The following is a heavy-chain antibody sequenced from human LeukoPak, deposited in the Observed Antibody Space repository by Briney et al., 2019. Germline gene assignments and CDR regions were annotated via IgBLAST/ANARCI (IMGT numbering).Heavy chain of an antibody. D-gene: IGHD1-26*01. CDR1: GFTFSRYG. CDR2: ISYDGSNK. Sequence: GGSLRLSCAASGFTFSRYGMHWVRQAPGKGLEWVTAISYDGSNKYYADSVKGRFTISRDNSKNTQHLQMNSLRAEDTAVYYCARGPRVGAAGFVYYHYIDVWGKGTTVTVSS. V-gene: IGHV3-30*04. J-gene: IGHJ6*03. CDR3: ARGPRVGAAGFVYYHYIDV.